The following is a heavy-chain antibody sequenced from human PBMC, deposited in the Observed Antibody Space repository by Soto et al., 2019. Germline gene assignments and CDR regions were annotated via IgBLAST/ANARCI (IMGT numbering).Heavy chain of an antibody. CDR1: GGSISSGDYY. J-gene: IGHJ5*02. CDR2: IPYSGRT. Sequence: SETLSLTCTVSGGSISSGDYYWSWIRQHPGKGLEWIGYIPYSGRTYYNPSLKSRVTISVDTSRNQFSLKLSSVTAADTAVYYCALYYGSARYLNWFDPWGQGTLVTVSS. CDR3: ALYYGSARYLNWFDP. V-gene: IGHV4-31*03. D-gene: IGHD3-10*01.